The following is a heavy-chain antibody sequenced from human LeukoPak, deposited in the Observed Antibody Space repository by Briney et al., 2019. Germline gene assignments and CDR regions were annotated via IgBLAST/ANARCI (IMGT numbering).Heavy chain of an antibody. Sequence: PGGSLRLSCAASGFTFSSYWMTWVRQSPGKGLEWVANIKLDGSETYYVDSVKGRFTIYRDNAKNSLYLQMNSLRAEDTAVYYCARINSVNYYFDYWGQGTLVTVSS. J-gene: IGHJ4*02. D-gene: IGHD5/OR15-5a*01. CDR3: ARINSVNYYFDY. CDR1: GFTFSSYW. V-gene: IGHV3-7*01. CDR2: IKLDGSET.